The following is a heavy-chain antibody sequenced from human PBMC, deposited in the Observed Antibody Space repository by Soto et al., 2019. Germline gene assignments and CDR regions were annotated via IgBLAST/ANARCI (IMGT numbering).Heavy chain of an antibody. J-gene: IGHJ6*02. CDR2: ISSDGSSE. CDR3: ARARSPDYNYYALTA. V-gene: IGHV3-30-3*01. CDR1: GFTFSRYV. D-gene: IGHD6-6*01. Sequence: QVQLVESGGGVVQPGRSLGLSCAASGFTFSRYVMHWVRQAPGKGLEWVALISSDGSSEYYADSVRGRFTISRDTSTNTLDLQMNSLRVEDTALYFCARARSPDYNYYALTAWGEVTAVTVSS.